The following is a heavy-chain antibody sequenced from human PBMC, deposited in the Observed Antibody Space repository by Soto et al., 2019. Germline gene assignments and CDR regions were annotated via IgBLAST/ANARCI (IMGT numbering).Heavy chain of an antibody. V-gene: IGHV1-18*01. CDR1: GYTFTSYG. D-gene: IGHD2-2*01. Sequence: ASVKVSCKASGYTFTSYGISWVRQASGQGLEWMGWISAYNGNTNYAQKLQGRVTMTTDTSTSTAYMELRSLRSDDTAVYYCARTPWDTVVTPAEFDYWGQGTLVTVSS. J-gene: IGHJ4*02. CDR3: ARTPWDTVVTPAEFDY. CDR2: ISAYNGNT.